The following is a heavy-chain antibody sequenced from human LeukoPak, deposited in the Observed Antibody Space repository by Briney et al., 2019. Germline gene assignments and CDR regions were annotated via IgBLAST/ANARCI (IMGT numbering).Heavy chain of an antibody. CDR3: ARRAGAYSHPYDY. CDR1: GGSFSGYY. Sequence: PAEILSFTCAVFGGSFSGYYWSWIRQPPGKGLEWIGEINHSGSTNYNPSLKSRVTISVHTSKNQFSLKLSTVTAADTAVYYCARRAGAYSHPYDYWGQGTLVTVSS. V-gene: IGHV4-34*01. CDR2: INHSGST. D-gene: IGHD4/OR15-4a*01. J-gene: IGHJ4*02.